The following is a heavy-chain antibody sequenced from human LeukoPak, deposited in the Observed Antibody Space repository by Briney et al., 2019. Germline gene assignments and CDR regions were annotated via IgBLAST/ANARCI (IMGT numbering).Heavy chain of an antibody. CDR1: GGSISSYY. CDR3: ARDQGIAAAGTFDY. V-gene: IGHV4-4*07. J-gene: IGHJ4*02. D-gene: IGHD6-13*01. Sequence: SETLSLTCNVSGGSISSYYWSWIRQPAGKGLEWIGRIYTSGSTNYNPSLKSRVTMSVDTSKNQFSLKLSSVTAADTAVYYCARDQGIAAAGTFDYWGQGTLVTVSS. CDR2: IYTSGST.